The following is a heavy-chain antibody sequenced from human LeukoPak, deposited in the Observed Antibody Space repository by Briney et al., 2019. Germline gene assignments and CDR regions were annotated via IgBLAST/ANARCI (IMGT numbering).Heavy chain of an antibody. CDR2: IYYSGST. J-gene: IGHJ4*02. CDR1: GGSISSSSYY. D-gene: IGHD2-21*02. Sequence: SETLSLTCTVSGGSISSSSYYWGWIRQPPGKGLEWIGSIYYSGSTYYNPSLKSRVTISVDTSKNQFSLKLSSVTAADTAVYYCARHDSVVTAMVDYWSQGTLVTVSS. V-gene: IGHV4-39*01. CDR3: ARHDSVVTAMVDY.